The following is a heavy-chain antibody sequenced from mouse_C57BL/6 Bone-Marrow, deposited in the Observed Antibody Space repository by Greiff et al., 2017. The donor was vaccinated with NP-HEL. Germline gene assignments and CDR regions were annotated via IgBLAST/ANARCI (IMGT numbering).Heavy chain of an antibody. D-gene: IGHD2-3*01. CDR1: GYSFTGYY. Sequence: VQLQQSGPELVKPGASVKISCKASGYSFTGYYMNWVKQSPEKSLERIGEINPSTGGTTYNQKFKAKATLTVDKSSSTAYMQLKSLTSEDSAVYYCARFYDGYSFDYWGQGTTLTVSS. J-gene: IGHJ2*01. V-gene: IGHV1-42*01. CDR2: INPSTGGT. CDR3: ARFYDGYSFDY.